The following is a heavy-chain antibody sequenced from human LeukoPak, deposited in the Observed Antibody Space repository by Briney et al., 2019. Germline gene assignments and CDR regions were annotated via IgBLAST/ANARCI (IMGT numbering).Heavy chain of an antibody. V-gene: IGHV4-34*01. D-gene: IGHD1-26*01. J-gene: IGHJ6*03. Sequence: AETLSLTCAVYGGSFSGYYWSWIRQPPGKGLECIGEINHSGSTNYNPSLKSRVTISVDTSKNQFSLKLSSVTAADTAVYYCARDPYSGNYGNDYYYYMDVWGKGTTVTISS. CDR3: ARDPYSGNYGNDYYYYMDV. CDR1: GGSFSGYY. CDR2: INHSGST.